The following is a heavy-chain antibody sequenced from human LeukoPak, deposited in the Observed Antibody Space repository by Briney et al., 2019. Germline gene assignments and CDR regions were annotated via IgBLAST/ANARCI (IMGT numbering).Heavy chain of an antibody. CDR1: GFTFSDHY. Sequence: GGSLRLSCAASGFTFSDHYMSWVRQAPGRGLEWLSSISSSGTTIYYADSVKGRFTISRDNTKNSMYLQMNSLRAEDTAVYYCARDLSPVAGKDRTDYWGQGTLVTVSS. J-gene: IGHJ4*02. CDR3: ARDLSPVAGKDRTDY. D-gene: IGHD6-19*01. V-gene: IGHV3-11*04. CDR2: ISSSGTTI.